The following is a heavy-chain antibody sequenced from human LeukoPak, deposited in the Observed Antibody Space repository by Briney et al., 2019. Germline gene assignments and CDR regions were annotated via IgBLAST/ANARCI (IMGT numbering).Heavy chain of an antibody. J-gene: IGHJ3*02. CDR3: ARSSISYPIDAFDI. CDR1: GGTFSSYA. V-gene: IGHV1-69*05. D-gene: IGHD3-9*01. CDR2: IIPIFGTA. Sequence: SVKVSCRASGGTFSSYAISWVRQAPGQGLEWMGGIIPIFGTANYAQKFQGRVTITTDESTSTAYMELSSLRSEDTAVYYCARSSISYPIDAFDIWGQGTMVTVSS.